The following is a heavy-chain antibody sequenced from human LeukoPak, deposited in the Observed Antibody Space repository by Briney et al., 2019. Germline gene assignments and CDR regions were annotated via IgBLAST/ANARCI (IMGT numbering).Heavy chain of an antibody. CDR2: ISGYNGNT. J-gene: IGHJ4*02. Sequence: APVKVSCKASGYTFSTYGIAWVRQAPGQGLEWMGWISGYNGNTNYAQKFQGRVTMTTDTTTTTAYMELRSLGSDDTAVYYCARDGYFDYWGQGTLVTVSS. CDR1: GYTFSTYG. CDR3: ARDGYFDY. V-gene: IGHV1-18*01.